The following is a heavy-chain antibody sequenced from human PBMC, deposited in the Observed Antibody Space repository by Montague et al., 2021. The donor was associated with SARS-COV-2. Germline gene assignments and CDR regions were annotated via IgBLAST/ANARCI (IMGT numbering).Heavy chain of an antibody. V-gene: IGHV4-31*03. CDR1: GGSISSGGYY. CDR2: IYYSGST. Sequence: TLSLTCTVSGGSISSGGYYWSWIRQPPGKGLEWIGYIYYSGSTYDNPSLKSRVTISVDTSKNQFSLKLSSVTAADTAVYYCARITSITIFGVVSAFDIWGQGTMVTVSS. CDR3: ARITSITIFGVVSAFDI. D-gene: IGHD3-3*01. J-gene: IGHJ3*02.